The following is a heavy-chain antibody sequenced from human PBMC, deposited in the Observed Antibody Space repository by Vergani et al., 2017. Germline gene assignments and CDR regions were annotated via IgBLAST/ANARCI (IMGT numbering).Heavy chain of an antibody. CDR3: ARHTTYTDS. J-gene: IGHJ4*02. D-gene: IGHD1-1*01. Sequence: EVELVQSGPEMRKPGESLKISCKGSEYSFGNYWIGWVRQRPGKGLEWMGIIYPADSDTRYSPSCQGQVTISADKSISTAFLQWDSLKASDTALYYCARHTTYTDSWGQGTLVTVSS. CDR1: EYSFGNYW. CDR2: IYPADSDT. V-gene: IGHV5-51*01.